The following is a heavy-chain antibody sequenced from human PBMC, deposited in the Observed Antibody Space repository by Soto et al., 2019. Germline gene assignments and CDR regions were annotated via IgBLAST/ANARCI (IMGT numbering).Heavy chain of an antibody. CDR3: FFKRKTAYDILTGPLGY. D-gene: IGHD3-9*01. CDR1: GFTFSSYA. J-gene: IGHJ4*02. V-gene: IGHV3-64*01. CDR2: ISSNGGST. Sequence: GGPLRLSCADSGFTFSSYAMHWVRPAPGKGLEYVSAISSNGGSTYYANSVKGRFTISRDNSKNTLYLQMGSLRAEDMAVYFFFFKRKTAYDILTGPLGYWGQGTLVTVSS.